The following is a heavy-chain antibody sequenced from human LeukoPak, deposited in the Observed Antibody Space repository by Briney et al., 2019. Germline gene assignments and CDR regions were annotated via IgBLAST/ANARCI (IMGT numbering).Heavy chain of an antibody. J-gene: IGHJ4*02. D-gene: IGHD3-10*01. CDR1: GYTFTSYG. V-gene: IGHV1-18*04. Sequence: ASVKVSCMASGYTFTSYGISWVRQAPGQGLEWMGWISAYNGNTNYAQKLQGRVTMTTDTSTSTAYMELRSLRSDDTAVYYCARDTYYYGSGSYYSTFDYWGRGTLVTVSS. CDR2: ISAYNGNT. CDR3: ARDTYYYGSGSYYSTFDY.